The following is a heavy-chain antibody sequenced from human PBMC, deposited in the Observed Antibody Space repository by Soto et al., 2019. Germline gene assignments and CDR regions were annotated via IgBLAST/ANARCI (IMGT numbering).Heavy chain of an antibody. D-gene: IGHD5-12*01. CDR2: VNPDDGNT. J-gene: IGHJ4*01. CDR1: GYTFTTYG. CDR3: ARDNSGPDY. Sequence: ASVKVSCKTSGYTFTTYGINWVRQAPGHGLEWMGWVNPDDGNTDYPQTFEDRDIITTDPLAATVYTELRRMRSGYTPIYYCARDNSGPDYWGQEALVTFSS. V-gene: IGHV1-18*04.